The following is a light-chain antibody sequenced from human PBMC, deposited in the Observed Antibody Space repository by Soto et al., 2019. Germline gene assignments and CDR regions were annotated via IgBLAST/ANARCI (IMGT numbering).Light chain of an antibody. CDR3: LQHNSYPLT. J-gene: IGKJ4*01. V-gene: IGKV1-17*01. CDR2: GAS. CDR1: QGIRKD. Sequence: DIQITQSPSSLSASVGDRVTITCRASQGIRKDLCWYQQRPGKAPKRLIFGASSLQSGVPSRFSGSASGTEFTLTISSLQPEDFATYFCLQHNSYPLTFGGGTKVELK.